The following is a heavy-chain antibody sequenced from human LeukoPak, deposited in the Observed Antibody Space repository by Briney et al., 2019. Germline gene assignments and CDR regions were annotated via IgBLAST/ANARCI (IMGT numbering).Heavy chain of an antibody. CDR3: ARERGGLFDP. D-gene: IGHD3-16*01. Sequence: GASVKVSCKASGGTFSSYAISWVRQAPGQGLEWMGGIIPIIGTANYAQKFQGRVTITTDESTSTAYMELSSLRSEATAVYYCARERGGLFDPWGQGTLVTVSS. CDR1: GGTFSSYA. CDR2: IIPIIGTA. J-gene: IGHJ5*02. V-gene: IGHV1-69*05.